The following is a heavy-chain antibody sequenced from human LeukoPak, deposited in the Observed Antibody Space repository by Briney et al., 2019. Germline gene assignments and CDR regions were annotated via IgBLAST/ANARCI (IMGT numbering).Heavy chain of an antibody. V-gene: IGHV3-7*05. CDR3: ASQFWWAAVTGTALDC. D-gene: IGHD6-19*01. Sequence: GSLRLSCAASGFTFGNYWMSWVRQAPGKGLEWVANIKEDGSEKYYVDSVKGRFTISRDNAKSSLYLQLNSLRAEDTAVYYCASQFWWAAVTGTALDCWGQGTLVTVSS. CDR1: GFTFGNYW. CDR2: IKEDGSEK. J-gene: IGHJ4*02.